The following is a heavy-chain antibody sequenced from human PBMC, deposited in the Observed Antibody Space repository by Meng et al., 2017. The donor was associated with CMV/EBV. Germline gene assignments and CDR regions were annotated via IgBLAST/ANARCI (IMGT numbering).Heavy chain of an antibody. J-gene: IGHJ5*02. V-gene: IGHV3-23*01. CDR2: ISGSGGST. D-gene: IGHD6-13*01. CDR3: AKVEFGYSSSWYWFDP. CDR1: GFTFSSYA. Sequence: EVQLLESGGGLVQLGGXLRLSCAASGFTFSSYAMSWVRQAPGKGLEWVSAISGSGGSTYYADSVKGRFTISRDNSKNTLYLQMNSLRAEDTAVYYCAKVEFGYSSSWYWFDPWGQGTLVTVSS.